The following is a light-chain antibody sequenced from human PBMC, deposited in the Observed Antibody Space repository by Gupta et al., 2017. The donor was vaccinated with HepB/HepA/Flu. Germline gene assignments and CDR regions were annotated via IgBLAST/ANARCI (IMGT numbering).Light chain of an antibody. J-gene: IGLJ3*02. CDR1: SSDVGGYNH. Sequence: QSALTQPRSVSGSPGQSVTISCTGTSSDVGGYNHVSWYQQHPGKAPKVIIYDVYGRPSGVPDRFSGSKSGNTASLTISVLQAEDEADYYCCSYVDSDTWVFGGGTKLTVL. CDR3: CSYVDSDTWV. V-gene: IGLV2-11*01. CDR2: DVY.